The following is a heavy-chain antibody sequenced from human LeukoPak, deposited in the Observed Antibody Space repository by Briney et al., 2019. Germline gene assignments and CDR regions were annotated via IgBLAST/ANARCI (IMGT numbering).Heavy chain of an antibody. D-gene: IGHD5-24*01. Sequence: WGWIRPSXGKGLEWIGTIHHSTTTYYNPSLRSRVTMSVDTSKNQFSLRLNSVTAADTAVYYCARGRDGYNFFDYWGQGTLVTVSS. CDR2: IHHSTTT. V-gene: IGHV4-38-2*01. J-gene: IGHJ4*02. CDR3: ARGRDGYNFFDY.